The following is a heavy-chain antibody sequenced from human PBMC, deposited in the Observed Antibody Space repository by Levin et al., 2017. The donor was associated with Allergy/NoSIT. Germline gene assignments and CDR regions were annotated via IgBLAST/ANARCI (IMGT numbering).Heavy chain of an antibody. Sequence: GGSLRLSCAASGFTFSDHFMDWVRQAPGKGLDWVGRTRNKANSYTTEYAASVKGRFTISRDESKNSVYLQMNSLNTEDTAVYYCVRIVVTQTGVDYWGQGTLVTVSS. V-gene: IGHV3-72*01. CDR3: VRIVVTQTGVDY. D-gene: IGHD2-21*02. J-gene: IGHJ4*02. CDR2: TRNKANSYTT. CDR1: GFTFSDHF.